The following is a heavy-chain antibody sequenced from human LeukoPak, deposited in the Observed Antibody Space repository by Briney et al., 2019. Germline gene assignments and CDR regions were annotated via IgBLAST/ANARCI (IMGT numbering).Heavy chain of an antibody. CDR2: ISYDASNR. CDR3: AKALQAIQLWSPFDY. V-gene: IGHV3-30*18. D-gene: IGHD5-18*01. J-gene: IGHJ4*02. Sequence: GGSLRLSCVASGFTFSTYGMHWVRQAPGKGLEWVAIISYDASNRYYADSVKGRFTISRDTSKNTLHLQMDSLRPEDTAVYYCAKALQAIQLWSPFDYWGRGTLVTVSS. CDR1: GFTFSTYG.